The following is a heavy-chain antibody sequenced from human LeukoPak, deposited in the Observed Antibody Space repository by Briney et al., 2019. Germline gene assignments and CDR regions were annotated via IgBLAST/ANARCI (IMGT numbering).Heavy chain of an antibody. V-gene: IGHV4-34*01. CDR2: INHSGST. D-gene: IGHD3-10*01. CDR1: GGSFSGYY. J-gene: IGHJ5*02. Sequence: SEILSLTCAVYGGSFSGYYWSWIRQPPGKGLEWIGEINHSGSTNYNPSLKSRVTISVDTSKNQFSLKLSSVTAADTAVYYCASHYGSGSLNWFDPWGQGTLVTVSS. CDR3: ASHYGSGSLNWFDP.